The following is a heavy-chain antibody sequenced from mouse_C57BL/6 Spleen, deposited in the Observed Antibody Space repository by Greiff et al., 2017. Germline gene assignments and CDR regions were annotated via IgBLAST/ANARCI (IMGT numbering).Heavy chain of an antibody. CDR3: AREGIYYDYVGAMDY. CDR1: GFTFSDYY. D-gene: IGHD2-4*01. J-gene: IGHJ4*01. CDR2: INYDGSST. Sequence: EVKLMESEGGLVQPGSSMKLSCTASGFTFSDYYMAWVRQVPEKGLEWVANINYDGSSTYYLDSLKSRFIISRDNAKNILYLQMSSLKSEDTATYYCAREGIYYDYVGAMDYWGQGTSVTVSS. V-gene: IGHV5-16*01.